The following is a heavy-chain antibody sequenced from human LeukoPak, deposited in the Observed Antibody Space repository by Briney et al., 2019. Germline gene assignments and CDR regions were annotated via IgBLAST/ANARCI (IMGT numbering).Heavy chain of an antibody. CDR2: IYYSGST. D-gene: IGHD6-13*01. CDR1: GGSFSSGSYY. Sequence: SETLSLTCTVSGGSFSSGSYYWSWIRQPPGKGLEWIGYIYYSGSTNYNPSLKSRVTISVDTSKNQFSLKLSSVTAADTAVYYCARVLSGRSTYFDYWGQGTLVTVSS. CDR3: ARVLSGRSTYFDY. J-gene: IGHJ4*02. V-gene: IGHV4-61*01.